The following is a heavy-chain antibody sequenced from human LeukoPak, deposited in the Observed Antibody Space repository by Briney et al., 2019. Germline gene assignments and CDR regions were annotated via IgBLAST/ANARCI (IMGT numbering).Heavy chain of an antibody. Sequence: LGESLKISCKGSGYTFTNYWIGWVRQMPGKGLEWIGIVYPGDSDTRYSPSFQGQVTMSADKSISTAYLQWSSLKASDTAIYYCARQPNYMDVWGKGTTVTVSS. CDR3: ARQPNYMDV. J-gene: IGHJ6*03. CDR1: GYTFTNYW. V-gene: IGHV5-51*01. CDR2: VYPGDSDT.